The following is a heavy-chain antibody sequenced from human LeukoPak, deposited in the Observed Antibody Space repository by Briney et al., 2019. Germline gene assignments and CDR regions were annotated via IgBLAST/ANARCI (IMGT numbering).Heavy chain of an antibody. Sequence: PGGSLRLSCAAFGFTFSSYGMHWVRQAPGKGLEWVAVISSDGSNKYYADSVKGRFTISRDNSKNTLNLQMNSLRTEDTAVYYCAKDLDRFSGSTYDIYWGPGTLVTVSS. CDR3: AKDLDRFSGSTYDIY. V-gene: IGHV3-30*18. J-gene: IGHJ4*02. CDR2: ISSDGSNK. D-gene: IGHD5-12*01. CDR1: GFTFSSYG.